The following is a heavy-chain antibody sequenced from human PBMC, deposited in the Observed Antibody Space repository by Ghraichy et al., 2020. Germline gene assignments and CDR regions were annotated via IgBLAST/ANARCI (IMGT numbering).Heavy chain of an antibody. CDR2: IYYSGST. D-gene: IGHD4-17*01. CDR1: GGSISSYY. CDR3: ARDRTDDAFDI. Sequence: SETLYLTCTVSGGSISSYYWSWIRQPPGKGLEWIGYIYYSGSTNYNPSLKSRVTISVDTSKNQFSLKLSSVTAADTAVYYCARDRTDDAFDIWGQGTMVTVSS. V-gene: IGHV4-59*01. J-gene: IGHJ3*02.